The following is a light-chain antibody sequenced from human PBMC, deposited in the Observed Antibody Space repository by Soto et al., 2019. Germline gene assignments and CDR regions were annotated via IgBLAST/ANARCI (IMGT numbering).Light chain of an antibody. Sequence: EIVLTQSPATLSLSPGERATLSCRASQSVSSYLAWYQQKPGQAPRLLIYDASNRATGIPARFRGSGSGTDSTLPISSLEPEDFAVYYCQQRSNWPPWTFGQGTKGEIK. V-gene: IGKV3-11*01. CDR2: DAS. J-gene: IGKJ1*01. CDR1: QSVSSY. CDR3: QQRSNWPPWT.